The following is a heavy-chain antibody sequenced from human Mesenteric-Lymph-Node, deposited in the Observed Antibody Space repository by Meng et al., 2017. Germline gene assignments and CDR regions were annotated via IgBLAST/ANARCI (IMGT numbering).Heavy chain of an antibody. J-gene: IGHJ6*02. CDR3: ARDLNELLWFGELLNYYYYGMDV. Sequence: ASVKVSCKASGYTFTGYYMHWVRQAPGQGLEWMGWINPNSGGTNYAQKFQGRVTMTRDTSISTAYMELSRLRSDDTAVYYCARDLNELLWFGELLNYYYYGMDVWGQGTTVTVSS. V-gene: IGHV1-2*02. CDR2: INPNSGGT. CDR1: GYTFTGYY. D-gene: IGHD3-10*01.